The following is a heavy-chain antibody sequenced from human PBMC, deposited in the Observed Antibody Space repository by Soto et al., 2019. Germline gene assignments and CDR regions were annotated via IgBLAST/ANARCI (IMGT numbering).Heavy chain of an antibody. J-gene: IGHJ6*02. CDR3: TRRDSYYYYGMDV. V-gene: IGHV3-73*01. Sequence: EVQLVESGGGLVQPGGFLKLSCEASGFTFSGSAMHWVRQASGKGLEWVGRIRSKANSYATAYAASVKGRFTISRDDTKSTAYLQMNSLKTEDMAVYYCTRRDSYYYYGMDVWGQGTTVTVS. CDR1: GFTFSGSA. CDR2: IRSKANSYAT.